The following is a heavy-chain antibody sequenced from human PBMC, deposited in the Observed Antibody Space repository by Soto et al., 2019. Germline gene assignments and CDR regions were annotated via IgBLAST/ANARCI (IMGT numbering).Heavy chain of an antibody. Sequence: ASVKVSCKVSGYTLTELSMHWVRQAPGKGLEWMGGFDPEDGETIYAQKFQGRVTMTEDTSTDTAYMELSSLRSEDTAVYYCATDRMVRGVIPSPYYYYYYGMDVWGQGTTVTVSS. D-gene: IGHD3-10*01. J-gene: IGHJ6*02. CDR3: ATDRMVRGVIPSPYYYYYYGMDV. V-gene: IGHV1-24*01. CDR2: FDPEDGET. CDR1: GYTLTELS.